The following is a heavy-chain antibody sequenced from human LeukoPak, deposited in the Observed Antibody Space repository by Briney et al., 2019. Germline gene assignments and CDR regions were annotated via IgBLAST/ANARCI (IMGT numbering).Heavy chain of an antibody. J-gene: IGHJ5*02. CDR3: ARGLSSGWYEGDYNWFDP. CDR2: ISSSSTYI. CDR1: GFTFSSYS. Sequence: TGGSLRLSCAASGFTFSSYSMNWVRQAPGKGLEWVSSISSSSTYIYYADSVKGRFTISRDNAKNSLYLQMNSLRAKDTAVYYCARGLSSGWYEGDYNWFDPWGQGTLVTVSS. V-gene: IGHV3-21*01. D-gene: IGHD6-19*01.